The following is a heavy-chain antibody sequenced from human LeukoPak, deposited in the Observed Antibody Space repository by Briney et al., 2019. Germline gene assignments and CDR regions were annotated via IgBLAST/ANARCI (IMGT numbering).Heavy chain of an antibody. Sequence: SQTLSLTCTVSSGSISSSNYYWSWIRQPAGKGLEWIGRISTIGSTNYNPSLNSRVTISIDTSKNQFSLKLSSVTAADTAVYYCARDGCGGSCFHYYYYYMDVWAKGPRSPSP. CDR3: ARDGCGGSCFHYYYYYMDV. J-gene: IGHJ6*03. CDR1: SGSISSSNYY. CDR2: ISTIGST. D-gene: IGHD2-15*01. V-gene: IGHV4-61*02.